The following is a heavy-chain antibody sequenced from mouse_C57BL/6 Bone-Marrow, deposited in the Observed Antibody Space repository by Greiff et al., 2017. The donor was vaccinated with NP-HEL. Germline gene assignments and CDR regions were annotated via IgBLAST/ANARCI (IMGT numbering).Heavy chain of an antibody. J-gene: IGHJ1*03. Sequence: QVQLQQPGAELVRPGSSVKLSCKASGYTLTSYWMHWVKQRPIQGLEWIGNIDPSDSETHYNQKFKDKATLTVDKSSSTAYMQLSSLTSEDSAVYYCARHYYGSSYGYFDVWGTGTTVTVSS. CDR3: ARHYYGSSYGYFDV. V-gene: IGHV1-52*01. D-gene: IGHD1-1*01. CDR1: GYTLTSYW. CDR2: IDPSDSET.